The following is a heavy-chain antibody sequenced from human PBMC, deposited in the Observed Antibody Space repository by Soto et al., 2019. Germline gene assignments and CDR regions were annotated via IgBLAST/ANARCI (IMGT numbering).Heavy chain of an antibody. CDR3: AKAHPLERLTGFQ. Sequence: QVQLQESGPGLVKASETLSLTCTVSGGSIRNTAFYWAWIRQPSGKGLEWIGNIYYTGSTYYNPSLWSLVTMAVDTSKNQFSLKVLSVTDADTAVYYCAKAHPLERLTGFQWGQGTLVTVSS. D-gene: IGHD3-9*01. CDR1: GGSIRNTAFY. V-gene: IGHV4-39*01. J-gene: IGHJ4*02. CDR2: IYYTGST.